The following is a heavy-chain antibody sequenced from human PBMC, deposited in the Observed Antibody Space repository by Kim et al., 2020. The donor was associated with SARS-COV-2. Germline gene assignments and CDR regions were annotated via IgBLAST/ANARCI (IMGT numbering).Heavy chain of an antibody. Sequence: SYHPSLKSRVTSSVDTSKNQFSLKLSSVTAADTAVYYCARAAGLERYFDYWGQGTLVTVSS. CDR3: ARAAGLERYFDY. J-gene: IGHJ4*02. D-gene: IGHD1-1*01. V-gene: IGHV4-31*02.